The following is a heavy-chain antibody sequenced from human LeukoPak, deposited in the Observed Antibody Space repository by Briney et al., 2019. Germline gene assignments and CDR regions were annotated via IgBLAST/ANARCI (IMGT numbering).Heavy chain of an antibody. CDR3: AGDPESYSYGWVDY. V-gene: IGHV3-48*01. Sequence: PGGSLRLSCAASGFTFSSYSMNWVRQAPGRGLEWVSYISSSSSTIYYADSVKGRFTISRDNAKNSLYLQMNSLRAEDTAVYYCAGDPESYSYGWVDYWGQGTLVTVSS. CDR2: ISSSSSTI. J-gene: IGHJ4*02. CDR1: GFTFSSYS. D-gene: IGHD5-18*01.